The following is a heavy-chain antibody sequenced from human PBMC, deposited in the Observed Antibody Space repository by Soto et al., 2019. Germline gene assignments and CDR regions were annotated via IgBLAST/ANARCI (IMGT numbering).Heavy chain of an antibody. D-gene: IGHD6-13*01. CDR1: GYTLTELS. V-gene: IGHV1-46*01. CDR2: INPSGGGT. CDR3: AREGRGQHLPRIFAY. J-gene: IGHJ4*02. Sequence: ASVKVSCKVSGYTLTELSMHWVRQAPGQGLEWMGIINPSGGGTNYAQKFQDRVTMTRDTSTSTVYMQLSSLRSEDTAVYYCAREGRGQHLPRIFAYWGQGTLVTVSS.